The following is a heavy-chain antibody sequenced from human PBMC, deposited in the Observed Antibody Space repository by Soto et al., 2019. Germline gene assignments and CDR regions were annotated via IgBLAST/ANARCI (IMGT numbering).Heavy chain of an antibody. CDR3: AREHEGRQQLVLGEGYYYYGMDV. D-gene: IGHD6-6*01. V-gene: IGHV1-69*06. J-gene: IGHJ6*02. CDR2: IIPIFGTA. CDR1: GGTFSSYA. Sequence: QVQLVQSGAEVKKPGSSVKVSCKASGGTFSSYAISWVRQAPGQGLEWMGGIIPIFGTANYAQKFQGSVTITADKSTSTAYMELSSLRSEDTDVYYCAREHEGRQQLVLGEGYYYYGMDVWGQGTTVTVSS.